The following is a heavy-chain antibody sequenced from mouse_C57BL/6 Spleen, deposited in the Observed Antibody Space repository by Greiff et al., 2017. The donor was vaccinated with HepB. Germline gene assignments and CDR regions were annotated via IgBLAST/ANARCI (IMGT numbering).Heavy chain of an antibody. CDR2: IWRGGST. Sequence: QVQLQQSGPGLVQPSQSLSITCTVSGFSLTSYGVHWVRQSPGKGLEWLGVIWRGGSTDYNAAFMSRLSITKDNSKSQVFFKMNSLQADDTAIYYCAKEADYYGSSSWFAYWGQGTLVTVSA. CDR1: GFSLTSYG. V-gene: IGHV2-5*01. D-gene: IGHD1-1*01. CDR3: AKEADYYGSSSWFAY. J-gene: IGHJ3*01.